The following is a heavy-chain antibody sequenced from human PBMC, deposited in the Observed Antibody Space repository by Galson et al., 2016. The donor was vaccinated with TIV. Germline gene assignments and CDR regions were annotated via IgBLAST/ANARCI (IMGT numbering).Heavy chain of an antibody. J-gene: IGHJ6*02. CDR3: ARGRRGADSWSGYAFHDMDV. CDR2: LFSGGTT. CDR1: HGSISSGSYY. V-gene: IGHV4-61*09. D-gene: IGHD3-3*01. Sequence: TLSLTCTVSHGSISSGSYYWTWTRQPAGKGLEWIGHLFSGGTTNYNPSFKGRVTMSLDTSKNQFSLKVTSVTTADTAVHYCARGRRGADSWSGYAFHDMDVWGQGTTVTVSS.